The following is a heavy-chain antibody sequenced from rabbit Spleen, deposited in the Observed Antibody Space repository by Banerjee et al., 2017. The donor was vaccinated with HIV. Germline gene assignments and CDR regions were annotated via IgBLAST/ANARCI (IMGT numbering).Heavy chain of an antibody. V-gene: IGHV1S45*01. D-gene: IGHD2-1*01. Sequence: QEQLVESGGGLVKPEGSLTLTCKASGFDLSSYYYMCWVRQAPGKGLEWIACIYAGGSVYYASWAKGRFTISKTSSTTVDLKVTSLTAADTATYFCARTGYGDYDHYNLWGPGTLVTVS. CDR1: GFDLSSYYY. CDR3: ARTGYGDYDHYNL. CDR2: IYAGGSV. J-gene: IGHJ4*01.